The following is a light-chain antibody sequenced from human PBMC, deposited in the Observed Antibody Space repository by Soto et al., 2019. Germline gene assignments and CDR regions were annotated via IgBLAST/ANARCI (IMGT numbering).Light chain of an antibody. CDR2: DVS. CDR1: SSDVGGYNY. CDR3: SSYTSSSTNV. J-gene: IGLJ1*01. V-gene: IGLV2-14*01. Sequence: QSALTQPASVPGSPGQSITISCTGTSSDVGGYNYVSWYQQHPGKAPKVMIYDVSKRPSGVSNRFSGSKSGNTASLTISGLQAEDEADYYCSSYTSSSTNVFGTGTKVTVL.